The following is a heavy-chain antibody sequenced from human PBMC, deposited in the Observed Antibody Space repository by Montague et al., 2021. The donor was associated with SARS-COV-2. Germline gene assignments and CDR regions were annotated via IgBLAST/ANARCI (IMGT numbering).Heavy chain of an antibody. J-gene: IGHJ2*01. CDR1: GGSISSSHW. D-gene: IGHD3-10*01. CDR2: IYHSGST. V-gene: IGHV4-4*02. Sequence: SETLSLTCAVSGGSISSSHWWSWVRQPPGKGLEWIGEIYHSGSTNYNPSLKSRVTISIDKSKYQFSLKLSSVTAADTAVYYCAREFRTYGYGGQYWYFDLWGRGTLVTVSS. CDR3: AREFRTYGYGGQYWYFDL.